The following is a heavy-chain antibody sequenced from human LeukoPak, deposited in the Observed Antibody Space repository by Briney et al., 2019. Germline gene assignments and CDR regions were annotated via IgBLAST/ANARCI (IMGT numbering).Heavy chain of an antibody. CDR3: AKSASSWYHDAFDI. CDR1: GFTFDDYA. D-gene: IGHD6-13*01. V-gene: IGHV3-9*03. Sequence: GGSLRLSCAASGFTFDDYAMHWVRQAPGKGLEWVSGISWNSGSIGYADSVKGRFTISRDNAKNSLYLQMNSLRAEDMALYYCAKSASSWYHDAFDIWGQGTMVTVSS. J-gene: IGHJ3*02. CDR2: ISWNSGSI.